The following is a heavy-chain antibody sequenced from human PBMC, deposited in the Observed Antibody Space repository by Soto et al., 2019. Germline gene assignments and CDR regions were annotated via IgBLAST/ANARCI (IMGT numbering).Heavy chain of an antibody. V-gene: IGHV5-10-1*01. D-gene: IGHD3-22*01. Sequence: PGESLKISCQASGDSFTTYWIGWVRHIPGKGGAWMGRITLRDRYVNQSTSFHGHVPMSVDRSTNPAYIPWSSLKVPATAMYYSARPLGGDSSGYYSSYYDLDVWGQGTTVTVSS. CDR3: ARPLGGDSSGYYSSYYDLDV. J-gene: IGHJ6*02. CDR1: GDSFTTYW. CDR2: ITLRDRYV.